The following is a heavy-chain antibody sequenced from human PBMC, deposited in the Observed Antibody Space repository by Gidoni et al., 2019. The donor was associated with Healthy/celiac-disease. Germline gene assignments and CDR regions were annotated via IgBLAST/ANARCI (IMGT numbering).Heavy chain of an antibody. V-gene: IGHV3-21*01. CDR2: ISRSSSYR. CDR1: GFTFSSYS. D-gene: IGHD3-3*01. Sequence: EVQLVEPGGGLVKPGGSLRLSCVAPGFTFSSYSMTWVRQAPGKGLEWVSSISRSSSYRYYADPVRGRVTISRDNAKNSLYLQMNSLRAEDTAVYYCARWGEDFWSGTSWFDPWGQGTLVTVSS. CDR3: ARWGEDFWSGTSWFDP. J-gene: IGHJ5*02.